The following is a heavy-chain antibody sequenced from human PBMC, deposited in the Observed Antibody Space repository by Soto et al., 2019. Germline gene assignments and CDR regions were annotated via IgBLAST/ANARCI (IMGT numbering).Heavy chain of an antibody. Sequence: SETLSLTCTVSGGSISSYYWSWIRQPPGKGLEWIGYIYYSGSINYNPSLKSRVTISVDTSKNQFSLKLSSVTAADTAVYYCASVPIVVAERTRFHYYYMDVWGKGTTVTVSS. V-gene: IGHV4-59*08. D-gene: IGHD2-2*01. CDR1: GGSISSYY. CDR3: ASVPIVVAERTRFHYYYMDV. J-gene: IGHJ6*03. CDR2: IYYSGSI.